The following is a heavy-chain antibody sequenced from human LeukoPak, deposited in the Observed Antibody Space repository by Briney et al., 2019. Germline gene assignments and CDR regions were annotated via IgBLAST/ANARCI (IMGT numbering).Heavy chain of an antibody. V-gene: IGHV4-34*01. J-gene: IGHJ2*01. Sequence: TSETLSLNCAVYDGSFSGYYWSWLRQPPGKGLEWIGEIHYTEANNYNPPLKSRVTISGNTTKNQFSLNLWSVSAADTAVYYGAMGRPGVYYFDLWDRAALVTVSS. CDR1: DGSFSGYY. CDR3: AMGRPGVYYFDL. D-gene: IGHD5/OR15-5a*01. CDR2: IHYTEAN.